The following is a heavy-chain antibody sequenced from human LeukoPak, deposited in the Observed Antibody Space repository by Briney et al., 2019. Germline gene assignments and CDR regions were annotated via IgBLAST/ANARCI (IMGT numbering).Heavy chain of an antibody. J-gene: IGHJ5*02. Sequence: SETLSLTCTVSGGSISSYYWSWIRQPAGKGLGWIGRIYTSGSTNYNPSLKSRVTMSADTSKNQFSLNLRSVTAADTAVYYCARHGSVRSPLGPWGQGTLVTVSS. CDR2: IYTSGST. CDR3: ARHGSVRSPLGP. V-gene: IGHV4-4*07. CDR1: GGSISSYY. D-gene: IGHD3-10*01.